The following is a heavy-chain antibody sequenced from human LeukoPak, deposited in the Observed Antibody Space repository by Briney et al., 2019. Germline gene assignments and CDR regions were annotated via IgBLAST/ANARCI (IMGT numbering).Heavy chain of an antibody. CDR3: ARAIRLDY. Sequence: SETLSLTCTVSGGSISSYYWSWIRQPPGKGLEWTGYIYYSGSTNYNPSLKSRVTISVDTSKNQFSLKLSSVTAADTAVYYCARAIRLDYWGQGTLVTVSS. J-gene: IGHJ4*02. CDR2: IYYSGST. CDR1: GGSISSYY. D-gene: IGHD3-16*01. V-gene: IGHV4-59*01.